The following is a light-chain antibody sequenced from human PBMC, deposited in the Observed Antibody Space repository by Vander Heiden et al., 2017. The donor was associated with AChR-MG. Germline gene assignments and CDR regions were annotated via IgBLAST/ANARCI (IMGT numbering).Light chain of an antibody. CDR3: RQGRIVPAT. V-gene: IGKV2-29*02. CDR2: EHS. Sequence: DIVMTQPPLSLSVTPGQPASLSRQSSPPLLHSDERNYLYWYQQRPGQSPQLLIYEHSSRFSGVPDRFSGSGSGTDFTLNISRVEAEDVGTYYCRQGRIVPATFGQGTKVEIK. J-gene: IGKJ1*01. CDR1: PPLLHSDERNY.